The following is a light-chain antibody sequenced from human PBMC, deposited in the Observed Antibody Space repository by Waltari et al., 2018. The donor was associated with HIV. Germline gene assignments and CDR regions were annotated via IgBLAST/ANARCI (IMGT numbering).Light chain of an antibody. V-gene: IGKV3D-15*01. Sequence: IVMTQSPATLSVSPGEKVTLSCRATQSVRDNLAWYQQKPGQAPRLLIYGASTRATGIPARFSGSGSGTQFSLTISSLQSEDFAMYYCQQYDNWPPVTFGGGTKVEIK. CDR1: QSVRDN. J-gene: IGKJ4*01. CDR3: QQYDNWPPVT. CDR2: GAS.